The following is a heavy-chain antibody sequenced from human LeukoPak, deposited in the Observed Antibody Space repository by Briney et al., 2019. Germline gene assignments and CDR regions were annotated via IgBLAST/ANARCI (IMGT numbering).Heavy chain of an antibody. J-gene: IGHJ4*02. Sequence: ASVKVSCKVSGYTLTELSMHWVRQAPGKGLEWMGGFDPEDGETTYAQKFQGRVTITADESTSTAYMELSSLRSEDTAVYYCEREAGRGYFDYWGQGTLVTVSS. CDR2: FDPEDGET. CDR3: EREAGRGYFDY. D-gene: IGHD3-10*01. CDR1: GYTLTELS. V-gene: IGHV1-24*01.